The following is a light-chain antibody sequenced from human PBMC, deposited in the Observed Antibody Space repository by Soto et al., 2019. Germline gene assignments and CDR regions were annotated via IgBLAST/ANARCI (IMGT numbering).Light chain of an antibody. V-gene: IGLV2-8*01. J-gene: IGLJ1*01. CDR3: LTGNNYRV. Sequence: QSVLTQPPSASGSPGQSVTVSCTGIGGDLRDSNYVSWYQQHPGKAHKLIIYDVTKRPSGVPDRFSGSKSGNTASLTVSGLQAEDEADYYCLTGNNYRVFGTGTKLTVL. CDR1: GGDLRDSNY. CDR2: DVT.